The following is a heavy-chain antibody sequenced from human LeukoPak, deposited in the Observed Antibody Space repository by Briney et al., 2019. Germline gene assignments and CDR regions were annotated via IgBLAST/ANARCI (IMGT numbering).Heavy chain of an antibody. CDR1: GVSISTSNYY. D-gene: IGHD2/OR15-2a*01. CDR3: VRLNIKHAFDI. J-gene: IGHJ3*02. V-gene: IGHV4-39*07. Sequence: SETLSLTCTVSGVSISTSNYYWGWIRQPPGKGLEWIGSIYYSGSTYYNPSLKSRVTISVDTSKNQFSLKLSSVTAADTAVYYCVRLNIKHAFDIWGQGTMVTVSS. CDR2: IYYSGST.